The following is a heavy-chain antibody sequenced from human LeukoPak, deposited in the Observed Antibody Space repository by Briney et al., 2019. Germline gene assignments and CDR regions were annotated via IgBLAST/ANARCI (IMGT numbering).Heavy chain of an antibody. D-gene: IGHD3-10*01. CDR3: ARDPGGSGSPMATPPRNGASYYFDY. CDR1: GGSISSYY. CDR2: IYYSGST. J-gene: IGHJ4*02. Sequence: SETLSLTCTVSGGSISSYYWSWIRQPPGKGLEWIGYIYYSGSTNYNPSLKSRVTISVDTSKNQFSLKLSSVTAADTAVYYCARDPGGSGSPMATPPRNGASYYFDYWGQGTLVTVSS. V-gene: IGHV4-59*01.